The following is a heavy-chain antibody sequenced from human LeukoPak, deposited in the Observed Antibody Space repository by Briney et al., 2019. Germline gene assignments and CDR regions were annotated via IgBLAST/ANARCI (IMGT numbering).Heavy chain of an antibody. CDR1: GGSFSGYY. J-gene: IGHJ4*02. D-gene: IGHD2/OR15-2a*01. V-gene: IGHV4-34*01. CDR3: ARAYVY. Sequence: SETLSLTCAVYGGSFSGYYWSWIRQPPGKGLEWIGEINHSGSTNYNPSLKSRVTISVDTSKNQFSLKLSSVTAADTAVYYCARAYVYGGQGTLVTVS. CDR2: INHSGST.